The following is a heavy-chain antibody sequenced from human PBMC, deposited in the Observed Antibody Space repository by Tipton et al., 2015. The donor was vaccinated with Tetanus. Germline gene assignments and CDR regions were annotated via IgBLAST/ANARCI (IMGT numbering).Heavy chain of an antibody. J-gene: IGHJ4*02. CDR2: ISPYNGHT. CDR3: ARAMVRELFVY. D-gene: IGHD3-10*01. CDR1: GYTFTSYG. Sequence: QLVQSGAEVKKPGASVKVSCKASGYTFTSYGISWVRQAPGQGIEWMGWISPYNGHTNYAQKLQGRVTMTTDTSTSTAYMELRSLRSDATAVYYWARAMVRELFVYWGQGPLVTVSS. V-gene: IGHV1-18*01.